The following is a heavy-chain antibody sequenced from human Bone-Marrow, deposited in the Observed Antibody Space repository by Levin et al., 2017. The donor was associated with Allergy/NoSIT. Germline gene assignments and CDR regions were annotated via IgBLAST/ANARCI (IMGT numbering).Heavy chain of an antibody. Sequence: TGGSLRLSCAASGFTFSSYGMHWVRQAPGKGLEWVAVISYDGSNKYYADSVKGRFTISRDNSKNTLYLQMNSLRAEDTAVYYCAKDFSNIAAAGTKYYAFDIWGQGTMVTVSS. J-gene: IGHJ3*02. CDR1: GFTFSSYG. CDR3: AKDFSNIAAAGTKYYAFDI. CDR2: ISYDGSNK. D-gene: IGHD6-13*01. V-gene: IGHV3-30*18.